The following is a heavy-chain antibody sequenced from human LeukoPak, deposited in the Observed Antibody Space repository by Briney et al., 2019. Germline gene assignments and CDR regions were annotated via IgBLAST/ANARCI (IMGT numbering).Heavy chain of an antibody. CDR3: AKVKYTAIVTVDY. D-gene: IGHD5-18*01. CDR1: GGSISSSSYY. V-gene: IGHV4-39*01. CDR2: IYYSGST. J-gene: IGHJ4*02. Sequence: SETLSLTCIVSGGSISSSSYYWGWIRQPPGKGLEWIGSIYYSGSTYYNPSLKRRVTISVDKSKYQFSQRLSSVTTVDTSVYYCAKVKYTAIVTVDYWGQGTLVTVSS.